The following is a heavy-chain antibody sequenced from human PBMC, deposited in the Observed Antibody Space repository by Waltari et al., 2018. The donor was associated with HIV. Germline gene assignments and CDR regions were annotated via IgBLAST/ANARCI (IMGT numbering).Heavy chain of an antibody. D-gene: IGHD1-26*01. CDR3: ARGSSGSYRWFDP. Sequence: QEQLVQSGAEVKKPGSSVKVSCKASGGTFSSNSISWVRQAPGQGLEWIGNIIRFYESTTYAQKFHGRLTISADESTSTVFMELSSLSFDDTAVYYCARGSSGSYRWFDPWGHGTLVTVSS. V-gene: IGHV1-69*15. CDR1: GGTFSSNS. CDR2: IIRFYEST. J-gene: IGHJ5*02.